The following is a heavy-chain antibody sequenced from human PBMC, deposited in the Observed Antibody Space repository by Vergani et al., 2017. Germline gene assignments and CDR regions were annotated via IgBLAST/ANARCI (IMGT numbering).Heavy chain of an antibody. D-gene: IGHD3-16*01. CDR3: AKHFRGWGIDY. J-gene: IGHJ4*02. CDR2: IQFDGMNK. V-gene: IGHV3-30*02. Sequence: QVQLVESGGGVVQRGGSLRLSCATPGFTSCNYDMQWIRQGPGKGLEFVAFIQFDGMNKYYADSVKGLFTLSEDFTKNTLYMQMNSLRTDDTAKYYCAKHFRGWGIDYWGQGTKVIISS. CDR1: GFTSCNYD.